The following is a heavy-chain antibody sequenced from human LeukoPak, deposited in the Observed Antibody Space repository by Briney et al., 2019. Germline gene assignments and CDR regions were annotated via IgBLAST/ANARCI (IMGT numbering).Heavy chain of an antibody. D-gene: IGHD6-13*01. Sequence: PGGSLRLSCAASGFTFSDYYMSWIRQAPGKGLEWVSYISSSGSTIYYADSVKGRFTISRDNAKNSLYLQMNSLRAEDTAVYYCAKDLRYSSSLGYFDYWGQGTLVTVSS. V-gene: IGHV3-11*01. CDR3: AKDLRYSSSLGYFDY. CDR2: ISSSGSTI. J-gene: IGHJ4*02. CDR1: GFTFSDYY.